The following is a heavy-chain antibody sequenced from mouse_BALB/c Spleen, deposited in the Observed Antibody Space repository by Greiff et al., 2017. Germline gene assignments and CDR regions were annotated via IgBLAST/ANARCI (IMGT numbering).Heavy chain of an antibody. V-gene: IGHV1S29*02. J-gene: IGHJ2*01. CDR1: GYTFTDYN. D-gene: IGHD1-1*01. CDR3: GRNYGYFDY. CDR2: IYPYNGDT. Sequence: EVKLQESGPELVKPGASVKISCKASGYTFTDYNMHWVKQSHGKSLEWIGYIYPYNGDTFYNQKFKGKATLTVDKSSSTAHMELLSLTSEDSAVYYCGRNYGYFDYWGQGTTLTVSS.